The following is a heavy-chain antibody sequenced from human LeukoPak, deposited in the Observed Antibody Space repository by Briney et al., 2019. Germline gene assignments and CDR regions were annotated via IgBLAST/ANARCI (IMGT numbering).Heavy chain of an antibody. Sequence: GGSLRLSCAAPGFTFSSYAMSWVRQAPGKGLEWVSAISGSGGSTYYADSVKGRFTISRDNSKNTLYLQMNSLRAEDTAVYYCAKDILSGGRGDYWGQGTLVTVSS. V-gene: IGHV3-23*01. D-gene: IGHD2-15*01. J-gene: IGHJ4*02. CDR3: AKDILSGGRGDY. CDR2: ISGSGGST. CDR1: GFTFSSYA.